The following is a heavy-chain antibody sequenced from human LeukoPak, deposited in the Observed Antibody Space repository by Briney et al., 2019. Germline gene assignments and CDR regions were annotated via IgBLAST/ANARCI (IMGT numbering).Heavy chain of an antibody. CDR2: INPNSGGT. CDR3: ARLPAKRYYFDY. J-gene: IGHJ4*02. V-gene: IGHV1-2*06. D-gene: IGHD4-17*01. Sequence: ASVKVSCKASGYTFTGYYMHWVRQAPGQGLEWMGRINPNSGGTNYAQKFQGRVTMPRDTSISTAYMELSRLRSDDTAVYYCARLPAKRYYFDYWGQGTLVTVSS. CDR1: GYTFTGYY.